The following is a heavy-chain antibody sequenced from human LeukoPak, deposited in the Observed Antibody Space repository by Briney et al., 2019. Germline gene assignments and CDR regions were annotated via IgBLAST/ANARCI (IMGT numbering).Heavy chain of an antibody. D-gene: IGHD3-10*01. CDR3: ARTIYGSGTYSLDY. Sequence: ASVKVSCKASGYTFTSYGITWVRQAPGQGLEWMGWISANNGNTDSAQKLQGRVTMTTDTSTSTAYMELRSLRSDDTAVYYCARTIYGSGTYSLDYWGQGTLVTVSS. CDR2: ISANNGNT. CDR1: GYTFTSYG. V-gene: IGHV1-18*01. J-gene: IGHJ4*02.